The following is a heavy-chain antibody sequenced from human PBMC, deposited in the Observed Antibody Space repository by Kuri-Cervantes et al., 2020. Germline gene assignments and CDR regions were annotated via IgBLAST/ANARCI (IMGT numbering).Heavy chain of an antibody. Sequence: GGSLRLSCAASGFTFSSYGMHWVRQAPGKGLEWVAVIWYDGSDKYYADSVKGRFTISRDNSKNTLYLQMNSLRAEDTAAYYCAKGDNLYGWGQGTLVTVSS. CDR1: GFTFSSYG. V-gene: IGHV3-30*02. CDR3: AKGDNLYG. D-gene: IGHD3-10*01. CDR2: IWYDGSDK. J-gene: IGHJ4*02.